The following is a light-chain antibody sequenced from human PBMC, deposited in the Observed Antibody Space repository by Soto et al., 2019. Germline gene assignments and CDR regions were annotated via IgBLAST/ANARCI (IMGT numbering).Light chain of an antibody. J-gene: IGKJ2*01. V-gene: IGKV1D-8*01. CDR2: ATS. Sequence: VIWMTQSPSLISASTGDRVNISCRMSQAISSHLAWYQQKPGKAPNLLLFATSTLQGGVPSRFSGSGSGTDFTLSISSLQSEEFATYYCQQYYTVPYTFGRGTKVE. CDR3: QQYYTVPYT. CDR1: QAISSH.